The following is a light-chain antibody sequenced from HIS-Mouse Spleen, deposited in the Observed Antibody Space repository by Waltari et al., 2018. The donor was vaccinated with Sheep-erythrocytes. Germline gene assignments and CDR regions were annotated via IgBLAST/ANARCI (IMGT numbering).Light chain of an antibody. CDR2: SAS. V-gene: IGKV1-39*01. J-gene: IGKJ4*01. CDR1: QSISRY. CDR3: QQSDSTPRT. Sequence: DIHMTQSPSSLAASVGDRVPITCRASQSISRYLDWYPQKPGKDPQLLIGSASSLQSGVPSRFSGSGSGTDFSLTISSLQPEDFATYYCQQSDSTPRTFGGGTKVESK.